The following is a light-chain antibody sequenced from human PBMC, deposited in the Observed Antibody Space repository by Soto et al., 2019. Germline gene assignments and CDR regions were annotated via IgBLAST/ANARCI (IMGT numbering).Light chain of an antibody. CDR2: GAS. CDR1: QSVSSGY. V-gene: IGKV3D-20*02. CDR3: QQRSNWPPT. J-gene: IGKJ5*01. Sequence: EIVLTQSPAILSLSPGERATLSCRASQSVSSGYLVWYQQKPGQAPRLLIYGASSRATGIPDRFSGSGSGTDFTLTISSLEPEDFAVYYCQQRSNWPPTFGQGTRLEIK.